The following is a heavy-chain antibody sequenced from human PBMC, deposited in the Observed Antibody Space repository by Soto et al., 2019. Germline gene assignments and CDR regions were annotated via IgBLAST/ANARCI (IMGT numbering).Heavy chain of an antibody. CDR3: ARDRDTVTTTHFYYYYGMDV. J-gene: IGHJ6*02. CDR2: ISAYNGNT. CDR1: GYTFTSYG. D-gene: IGHD4-17*01. Sequence: ASVKVSCKASGYTFTSYGISWVRQAPGQGLEWVGWISAYNGNTNYAQKLQGRVNMTTDTSTSTAYMELRSLRSDDTAVYYCARDRDTVTTTHFYYYYGMDVWGQGNTVTVSS. V-gene: IGHV1-18*04.